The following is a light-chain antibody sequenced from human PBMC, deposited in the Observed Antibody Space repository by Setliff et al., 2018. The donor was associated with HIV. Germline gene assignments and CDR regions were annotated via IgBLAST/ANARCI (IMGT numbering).Light chain of an antibody. V-gene: IGLV2-14*01. Sequence: SVLTQPASVSGSPGQSITISCSGTNNDVGDYKYVSWYQHHPGKAPKLIIYEVRNRPSGVSNRFSGSKSGNTASLTISGLQAEDEADYYCSSYAITNTLPFGTGTKVTVL. CDR2: EVR. CDR3: SSYAITNTLP. CDR1: NNDVGDYKY. J-gene: IGLJ1*01.